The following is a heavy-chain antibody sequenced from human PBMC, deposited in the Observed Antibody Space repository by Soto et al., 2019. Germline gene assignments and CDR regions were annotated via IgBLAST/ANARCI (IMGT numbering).Heavy chain of an antibody. J-gene: IGHJ3*02. V-gene: IGHV1-46*03. CDR1: GYTFTSYY. D-gene: IGHD2-2*01. CDR2: INPSGGST. Sequence: QVQLVQSGAEVKKPGASVKVSCKASGYTFTSYYMHRVRQAPGQGLEWMGVINPSGGSTSYAQKFQGRVTMTRDTSTSTVYMELSSLRSEDTAVYYCARDRYPCSSTSCYADAFDIWGQGTMVTVSS. CDR3: ARDRYPCSSTSCYADAFDI.